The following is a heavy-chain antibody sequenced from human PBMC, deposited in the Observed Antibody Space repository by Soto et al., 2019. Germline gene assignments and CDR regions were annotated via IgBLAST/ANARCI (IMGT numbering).Heavy chain of an antibody. CDR1: GGSISSGGYY. CDR2: IYYSGST. J-gene: IGHJ4*02. Sequence: PSETLSLTCTVSGGSISSGGYYWSWIRQHPGKGLEWIGYIYYSGSTNYNPSLKSRVTISVDTSKNQFSLKLSSVTAADTAVYYCARVALHNYYDSSGYPWTDYWGQGTLVTVSS. D-gene: IGHD3-22*01. V-gene: IGHV4-31*03. CDR3: ARVALHNYYDSSGYPWTDY.